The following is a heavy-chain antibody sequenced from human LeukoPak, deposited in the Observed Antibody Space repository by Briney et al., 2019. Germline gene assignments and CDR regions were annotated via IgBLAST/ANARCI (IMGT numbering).Heavy chain of an antibody. CDR1: GYTFTRNY. V-gene: IGHV1-46*01. CDR3: ARGQGYTTSYFDF. D-gene: IGHD3-16*02. CDR2: IDPTGSGT. Sequence: ASVKISCKASGYTFTRNYIHWVRQAPGQGLEWMGIIDPTGSGTTYGQRFQGRLTMTTDTSTRTVYMELRSLTSADTAVYYCARGQGYTTSYFDFWGQGSLVTVSS. J-gene: IGHJ4*02.